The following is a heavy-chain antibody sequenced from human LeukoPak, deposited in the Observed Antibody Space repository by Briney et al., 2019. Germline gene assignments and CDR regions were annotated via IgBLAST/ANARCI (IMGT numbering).Heavy chain of an antibody. D-gene: IGHD3-3*01. CDR3: AKDDEGYY. V-gene: IGHV3-7*04. Sequence: FTFSKSWMSWSRQTPEKGLEWVDNIKEDGSAKYYVDSVKGRFTISRDNAKNSLYLQMNGLRAEDTAVYYCAKDDEGYYWGQGILVTVS. CDR1: FTFSKSW. CDR2: IKEDGSAK. J-gene: IGHJ4*02.